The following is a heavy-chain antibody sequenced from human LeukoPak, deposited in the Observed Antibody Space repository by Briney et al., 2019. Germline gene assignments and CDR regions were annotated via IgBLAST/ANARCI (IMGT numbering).Heavy chain of an antibody. CDR2: INHSGST. Sequence: SETLSLTCAVYGGSFSGYYWSWIRQPPGKGLEWIGEINHSGSTNYNPSLKSRVTISVDTSKNQFSLKLSSVTAADTAVYYCARGSPSAAAGFDYWGQGTLVTVSS. CDR3: ARGSPSAAAGFDY. D-gene: IGHD6-13*01. CDR1: GGSFSGYY. J-gene: IGHJ4*02. V-gene: IGHV4-34*01.